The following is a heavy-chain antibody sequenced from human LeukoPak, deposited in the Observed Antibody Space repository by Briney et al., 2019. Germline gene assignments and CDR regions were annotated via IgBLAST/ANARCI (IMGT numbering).Heavy chain of an antibody. D-gene: IGHD6-19*01. CDR2: ISYDGSNK. CDR3: ARDRIAVAGIFDY. V-gene: IGHV3-30-3*01. Sequence: PGTSLRLSCAASTFTFSSYAMHWVRQAPGKGLEWVAVISYDGSNKYYADSVKGRFTISRDNSNNTLYLQMNSLRAEDTAVYYCARDRIAVAGIFDYWGQGTLVTVSS. CDR1: TFTFSSYA. J-gene: IGHJ4*02.